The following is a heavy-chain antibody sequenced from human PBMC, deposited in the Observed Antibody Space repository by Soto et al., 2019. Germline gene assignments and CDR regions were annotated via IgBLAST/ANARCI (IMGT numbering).Heavy chain of an antibody. D-gene: IGHD4-17*01. V-gene: IGHV4-59*08. Sequence: SETLSLTCPLAGPSISSYYWSWIRQPPGKGLEWIGYIYYSGSTNYNPSLKSRVTISVDTSKNQFSLKLSSVTAADTAVYYCARRYGPGFDYWGQGTLVTVSS. CDR3: ARRYGPGFDY. J-gene: IGHJ4*02. CDR2: IYYSGST. CDR1: GPSISSYY.